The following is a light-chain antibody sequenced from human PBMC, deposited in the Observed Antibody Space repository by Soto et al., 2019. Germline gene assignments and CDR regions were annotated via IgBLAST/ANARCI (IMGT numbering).Light chain of an antibody. V-gene: IGLV2-8*01. CDR3: SSYACSNNSYV. Sequence: QSVLTQPPSASGSPGQSVTISCTGTSSDGGGHNYVSWYQQHPGKAPKLLIYDVIKRPSGGPHRFSGSKTGNTASLTVSGLQHEDEAEYHCSSYACSNNSYVFGTGSKVTV. CDR1: SSDGGGHNY. CDR2: DVI. J-gene: IGLJ1*01.